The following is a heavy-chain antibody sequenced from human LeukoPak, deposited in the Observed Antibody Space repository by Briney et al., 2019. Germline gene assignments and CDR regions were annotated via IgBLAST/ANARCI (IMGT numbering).Heavy chain of an antibody. CDR1: GFTFSSYS. V-gene: IGHV3-21*01. J-gene: IGHJ3*02. CDR2: ISSSSSYI. CDR3: ARDQQYSSSSIPAFDI. D-gene: IGHD6-6*01. Sequence: GGSLRLSCAASGFTFSSYSMNWVRQAPGKGLEWVSSISSSSSYIYYADSVKGRFTISRDNAKNSLYLQMNSLRAEDTAVYYRARDQQYSSSSIPAFDIWGQGTMVTVSS.